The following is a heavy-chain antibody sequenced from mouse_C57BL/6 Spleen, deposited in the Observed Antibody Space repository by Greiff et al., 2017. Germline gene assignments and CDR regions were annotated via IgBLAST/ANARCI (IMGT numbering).Heavy chain of an antibody. CDR2: IHPNSGST. Sequence: QVQLQQPGAELVKPGASVKLSCKASGCTFTSYWMHWVKQRPGQGLEWIGMIHPNSGSTNYNEKFKSKATLTVDKSSSTAYMQLSSLTSEDSAVYYCAREGNLLSSLAYWGQGTLVTVSA. CDR1: GCTFTSYW. V-gene: IGHV1-64*01. CDR3: AREGNLLSSLAY. J-gene: IGHJ3*01. D-gene: IGHD2-1*01.